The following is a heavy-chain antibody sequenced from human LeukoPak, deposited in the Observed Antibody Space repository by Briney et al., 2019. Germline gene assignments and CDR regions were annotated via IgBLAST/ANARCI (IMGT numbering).Heavy chain of an antibody. CDR2: IYYSGGT. J-gene: IGHJ4*02. CDR3: ARGRAIDY. Sequence: SETLSLTCTVSGGSISSYYWSWIRQPPGKGLEWVGYIYYSGGTNYNPSLKSRVTISADTSKNQFSLKLSSVTAADTAVYYCARGRAIDYWGQGTLVTVSS. CDR1: GGSISSYY. V-gene: IGHV4-59*12.